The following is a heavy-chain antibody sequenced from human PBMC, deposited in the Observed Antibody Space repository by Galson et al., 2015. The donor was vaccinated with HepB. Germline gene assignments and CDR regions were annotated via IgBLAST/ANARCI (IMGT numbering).Heavy chain of an antibody. CDR3: ASVHPEYTSGWYRQALYYFDS. D-gene: IGHD6-19*01. J-gene: IGHJ4*02. Sequence: SLRLSCAASGFTFRNYAMSWVRQAPGKGLEWVSAITPSGDNTYSADSVKGRFTISRDNSKNTLFLQKTGLTADGTAIYYCASVHPEYTSGWYRQALYYFDSWGQGTLVAVSS. V-gene: IGHV3-23*01. CDR2: ITPSGDNT. CDR1: GFTFRNYA.